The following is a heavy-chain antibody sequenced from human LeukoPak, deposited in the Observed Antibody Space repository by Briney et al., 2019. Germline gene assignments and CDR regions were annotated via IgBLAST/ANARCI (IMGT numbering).Heavy chain of an antibody. J-gene: IGHJ5*02. CDR2: IYTGGST. V-gene: IGHV4-61*02. CDR1: GNSISSGDNY. CDR3: AREGDILT. D-gene: IGHD3-9*01. Sequence: SQTLSLTCTVSGNSISSGDNYWSWIRQPAGKGLEWIGRIYTGGSTNYNPSLKSRVTLSVHTSKNQFSLKLSSVTAADTAVYYCAREGDILTWGQGTLVTVSS.